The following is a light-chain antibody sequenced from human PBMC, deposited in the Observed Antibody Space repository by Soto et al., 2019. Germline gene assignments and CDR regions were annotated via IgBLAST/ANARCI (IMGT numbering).Light chain of an antibody. J-gene: IGKJ1*01. Sequence: DIVMTQSPLSLPVTPGEPASISCRSSQSLLHSNGYNYLDWYLQKPGQSPHLLIYLGSNRASGVPDRFSGSGSATDFTLKISRVEAEDVGVYYCMQAVQTPPTFGQGTKVEIK. CDR3: MQAVQTPPT. CDR2: LGS. CDR1: QSLLHSNGYNY. V-gene: IGKV2-28*01.